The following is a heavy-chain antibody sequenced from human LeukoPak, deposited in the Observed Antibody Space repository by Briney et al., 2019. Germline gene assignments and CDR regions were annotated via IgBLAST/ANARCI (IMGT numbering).Heavy chain of an antibody. V-gene: IGHV4-38-2*02. D-gene: IGHD3-10*01. CDR2: IYHSGST. CDR3: AREWFDYYYYMDV. CDR1: GYSISSGYY. J-gene: IGHJ6*03. Sequence: PSETLSLTCTVSGYSISSGYYWGWIRQPPGKGLEWIGSIYHSGSTYYNPSLKSRVTISVDTSKNQFSLKLRSVTAADTAVYYCAREWFDYYYYMDVWGKGTTVTISS.